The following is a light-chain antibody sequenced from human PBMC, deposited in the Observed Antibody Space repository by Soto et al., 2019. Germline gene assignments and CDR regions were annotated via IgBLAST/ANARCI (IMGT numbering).Light chain of an antibody. CDR3: QQYGSQPV. Sequence: EIVLTHSPGTLSLSPGERATLSCRASQSVSSSYLAWYQQKPGQAPRLLIYGASSRATGIPDRFSGSGSGTEFTLNISRLEPEDFAVYYCQQYGSQPVVGGGTKVDIK. V-gene: IGKV3-20*01. CDR1: QSVSSSY. CDR2: GAS. J-gene: IGKJ4*01.